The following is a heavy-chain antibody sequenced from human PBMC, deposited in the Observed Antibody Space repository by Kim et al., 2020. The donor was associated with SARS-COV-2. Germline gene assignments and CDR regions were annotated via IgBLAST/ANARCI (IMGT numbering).Heavy chain of an antibody. D-gene: IGHD3-16*01. Sequence: GRFTISRDNSKNTLYLQMGSLRAEDMAVYYCAREGIMITFGGAIRGGFDYWGQGTLVTVSS. CDR3: AREGIMITFGGAIRGGFDY. V-gene: IGHV3-64*01. J-gene: IGHJ4*02.